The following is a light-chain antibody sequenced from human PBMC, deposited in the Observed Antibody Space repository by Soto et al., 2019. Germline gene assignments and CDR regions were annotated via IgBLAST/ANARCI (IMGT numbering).Light chain of an antibody. CDR1: QSVSSY. V-gene: IGKV3-11*01. CDR2: DAS. J-gene: IGKJ5*01. CDR3: QQRSNWPPIT. Sequence: EIVLTQSPATLYLSPGERTTLSCRASQSVSSYFAWYQQKPGQAPRLLIYDASNRATGIPARFSGSGSGTDFTLTISSLEPEDFAVYDCQQRSNWPPITFGQGTRLEIK.